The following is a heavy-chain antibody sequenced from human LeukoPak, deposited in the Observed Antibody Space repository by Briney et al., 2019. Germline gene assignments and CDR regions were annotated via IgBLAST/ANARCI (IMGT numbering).Heavy chain of an antibody. J-gene: IGHJ3*02. CDR1: GFTFSSYG. Sequence: GGSLRLSCAASGFTFSSYGMHWVRQAPGKGLEWVAFIRYDGSNKYYADSVKGRSTISRDNSKNTLYLQMNSLRAEDTAVYYCAKDLYDYSNFPPDAFDIWGQGTMVTVSS. CDR2: IRYDGSNK. V-gene: IGHV3-30*02. D-gene: IGHD4-11*01. CDR3: AKDLYDYSNFPPDAFDI.